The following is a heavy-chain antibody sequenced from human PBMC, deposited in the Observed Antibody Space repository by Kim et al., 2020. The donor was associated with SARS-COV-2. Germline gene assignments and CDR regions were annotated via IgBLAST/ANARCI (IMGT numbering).Heavy chain of an antibody. CDR3: ARTTTGWPNWFDA. D-gene: IGHD6-19*01. Sequence: ASVKVSCMASGYFFSTYDINWVRQASGQGLEWLGLVTPSSGNTGSAQKFQGRVTMTRDTSIRTAYMELRNLRSEDTAIYYCARTTTGWPNWFDAWSQGTL. J-gene: IGHJ5*02. V-gene: IGHV1-8*02. CDR1: GYFFSTYD. CDR2: VTPSSGNT.